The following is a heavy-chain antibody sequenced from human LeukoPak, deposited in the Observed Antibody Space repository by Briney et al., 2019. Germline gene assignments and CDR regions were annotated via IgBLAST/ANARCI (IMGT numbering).Heavy chain of an antibody. CDR2: MNPNSGGT. V-gene: IGHV1-2*02. D-gene: IGHD3-3*01. CDR3: ARGEDDFWSGYYLFDY. CDR1: GYTFTGYY. Sequence: ASVKVSCKASGYTFTGYYMHWVRQAPGQGLEWMGWMNPNSGGTNYAQKFQGRVTMTRDTSISTAYMELSRLRSDDTAVYYCARGEDDFWSGYYLFDYWGQGTLVTVSS. J-gene: IGHJ4*02.